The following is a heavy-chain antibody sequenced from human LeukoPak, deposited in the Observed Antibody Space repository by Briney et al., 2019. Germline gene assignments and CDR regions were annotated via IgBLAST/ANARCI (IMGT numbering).Heavy chain of an antibody. J-gene: IGHJ6*03. D-gene: IGHD2-8*01. V-gene: IGHV3-30*02. CDR3: AKDRCSNGIGCYYYYMDV. CDR2: IQYDGSNE. Sequence: QPGGSLRLSCAASGFTFDDYAMHWVRQAPGKGLEWVAYIQYDGSNEQYADSVKGRFSISRDSSKNILYLQMNSLRAEDTAVYYCAKDRCSNGIGCYYYYMDVWGKGTTVTISS. CDR1: GFTFDDYA.